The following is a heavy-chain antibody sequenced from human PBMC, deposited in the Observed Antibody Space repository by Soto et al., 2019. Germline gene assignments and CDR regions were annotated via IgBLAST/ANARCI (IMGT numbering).Heavy chain of an antibody. D-gene: IGHD6-13*01. CDR3: ARGGIAAAAPPDY. CDR2: IYYSGST. V-gene: IGHV4-31*03. Sequence: QVQLQESGPGLVKPSQTLSLTCTVSGGSISSGGYYWSWIRQHPGKGLEWIGYIYYSGSTYYNPSSKNRLTISVDPSTNQFSLKLSSVTAADTAVYYCARGGIAAAAPPDYWGQGTLVTVSS. J-gene: IGHJ4*02. CDR1: GGSISSGGYY.